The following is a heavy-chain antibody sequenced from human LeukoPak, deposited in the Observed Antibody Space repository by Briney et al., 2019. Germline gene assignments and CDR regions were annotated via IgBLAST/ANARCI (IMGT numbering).Heavy chain of an antibody. CDR2: INSDGGST. CDR1: GFTFSSYW. V-gene: IGHV3-74*01. CDR3: ARRIQGMAPYYFDY. Sequence: AGGSLRLSCTASGFTFSSYWMHWVRQAPGKGLVWVSRINSDGGSTSYADSVKGRFTISRDNAKNTLYLQMNSLRAEDTAVYYCARRIQGMAPYYFDYWGQGTLVTVPS. D-gene: IGHD5-24*01. J-gene: IGHJ4*02.